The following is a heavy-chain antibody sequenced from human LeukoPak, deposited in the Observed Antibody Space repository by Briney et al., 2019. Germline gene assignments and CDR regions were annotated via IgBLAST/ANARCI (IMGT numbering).Heavy chain of an antibody. Sequence: SGGSLRLSCAASGFTFSDYYMSWIRQAPGKGLEWVSYISSSGSTIYYVDSVKGRFTISRDNAKNSLYLQMNSLRAEDTAVYYCAGEPATTGSSFDYWGQGTLVTVSS. D-gene: IGHD1-1*01. CDR1: GFTFSDYY. V-gene: IGHV3-11*04. CDR3: AGEPATTGSSFDY. J-gene: IGHJ4*02. CDR2: ISSSGSTI.